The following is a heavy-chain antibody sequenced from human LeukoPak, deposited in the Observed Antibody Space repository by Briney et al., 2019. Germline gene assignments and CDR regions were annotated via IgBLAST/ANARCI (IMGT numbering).Heavy chain of an antibody. CDR3: ARGEFVVVPAASRIAAAGPHGGPDDFDY. CDR1: GYIFTGYY. Sequence: ASVKVSCKTSGYIFTGYYMHWVRQAPGQGLEWMGIINPSGGSTSYAQKFQGRVTMTRDTSTSTVYMELSSLRSEDTAVYYCARGEFVVVPAASRIAAAGPHGGPDDFDYWGQGTLVTVSS. D-gene: IGHD2-2*01. V-gene: IGHV1-46*01. J-gene: IGHJ4*02. CDR2: INPSGGST.